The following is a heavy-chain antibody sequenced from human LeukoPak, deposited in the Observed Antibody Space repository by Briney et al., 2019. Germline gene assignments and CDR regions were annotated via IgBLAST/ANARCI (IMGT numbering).Heavy chain of an antibody. CDR1: GFTFSDYY. J-gene: IGHJ3*02. CDR2: ISSSGSTI. D-gene: IGHD5-12*01. Sequence: GGSLRLSCAASGFTFSDYYMSWIRQAPGKGLEWVSYISSSGSTIYYADSVKGRFTLSRDNAKNSLYLQMNSLRAEDTAVYYCARRKKWLRFDAFDIWGRGTMVTVSS. V-gene: IGHV3-11*01. CDR3: ARRKKWLRFDAFDI.